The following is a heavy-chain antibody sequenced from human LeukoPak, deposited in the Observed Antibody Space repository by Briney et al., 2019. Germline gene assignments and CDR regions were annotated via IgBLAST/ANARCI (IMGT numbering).Heavy chain of an antibody. CDR2: IIPIFGTA. Sequence: GASVKVSCKASGGTFSSYAISWVRQAPGQGLEWMGGIIPIFGTANYAQKFQGRVTITADESTSTAYMELSSLRSEDTAVYYCARDQVAAADYYYYGMDVWGQGTTVTVSS. D-gene: IGHD6-13*01. CDR3: ARDQVAAADYYYYGMDV. CDR1: GGTFSSYA. J-gene: IGHJ6*02. V-gene: IGHV1-69*13.